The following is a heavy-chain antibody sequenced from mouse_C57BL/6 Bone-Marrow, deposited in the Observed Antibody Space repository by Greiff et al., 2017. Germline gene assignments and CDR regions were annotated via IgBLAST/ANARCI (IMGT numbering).Heavy chain of an antibody. Sequence: DVQLVESGGGLVKPGGSLKLSCAASGFTFSDYGMHWVRQAPEKGLEWVAYISSGSSTIYYADTVKGRFTISRDNAKNTLFLQMTSLRSEDTAMYYCARPAQAYSFAYWGQGTLVTVSA. V-gene: IGHV5-17*01. J-gene: IGHJ3*01. D-gene: IGHD3-2*02. CDR1: GFTFSDYG. CDR2: ISSGSSTI. CDR3: ARPAQAYSFAY.